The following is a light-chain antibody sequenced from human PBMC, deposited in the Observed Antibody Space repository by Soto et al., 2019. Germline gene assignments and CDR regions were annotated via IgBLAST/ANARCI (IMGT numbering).Light chain of an antibody. J-gene: IGKJ2*01. V-gene: IGKV1-27*01. CDR3: QKHNSAPYT. CDR1: QGIRNY. CDR2: AAS. Sequence: DIQMTQSPSSLSASVGDRVTITCRASQGIRNYLAWYQQKPGKVPKLLIYAASTLQSGVPSRFSGSGSGTDFTLTISSLQPEDAASYYCQKHNSAPYTFGQGTKLEIK.